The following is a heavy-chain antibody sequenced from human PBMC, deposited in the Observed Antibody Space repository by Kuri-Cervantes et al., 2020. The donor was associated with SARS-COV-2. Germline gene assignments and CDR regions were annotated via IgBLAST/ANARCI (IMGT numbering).Heavy chain of an antibody. Sequence: ASVKVSCKASGYTFTSYDINWVRQATGQGLEWMGWMNPNSGNTGYAQKFQGRVTMTTDTSTSTAYMELRSLRSDDTAVYYCARAYQYLGWWFDPWGQGTLVTVSS. V-gene: IGHV1-8*02. CDR3: ARAYQYLGWWFDP. CDR1: GYTFTSYD. J-gene: IGHJ5*02. D-gene: IGHD3-9*01. CDR2: MNPNSGNT.